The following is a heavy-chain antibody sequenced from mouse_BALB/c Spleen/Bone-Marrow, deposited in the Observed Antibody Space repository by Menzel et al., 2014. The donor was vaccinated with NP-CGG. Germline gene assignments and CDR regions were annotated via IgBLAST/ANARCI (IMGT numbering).Heavy chain of an antibody. CDR2: ISNGGGST. J-gene: IGHJ3*01. CDR1: GFTFSDYY. V-gene: IGHV5-12*02. Sequence: EVQRVESGGGLVQPGGSLKLSCATSGFTFSDYYMYWVRQTPEKRLEWVAYISNGGGSTYYPDTVKGRFTISRDNAKNTLYLQMNRLKSEDTAMYYCARHNYDETWFAYWGQGTLVTVSA. CDR3: ARHNYDETWFAY. D-gene: IGHD2-4*01.